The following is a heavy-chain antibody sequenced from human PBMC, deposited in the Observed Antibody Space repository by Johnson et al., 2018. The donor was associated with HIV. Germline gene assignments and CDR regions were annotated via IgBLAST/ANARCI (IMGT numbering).Heavy chain of an antibody. D-gene: IGHD3-22*01. CDR3: AKGDNSGYYVAFDI. J-gene: IGHJ3*02. V-gene: IGHV3-23*04. Sequence: EKLVESGGGLVQPGGSLRLSCVASGFTFSSYAMSWVRQAPGKGLEWVSAISGSGDTTFSAASVRGRFTISRDNSKNTLYLQMNSLRAEDTAVYYCAKGDNSGYYVAFDIWGQGTMVSVSS. CDR2: ISGSGDTT. CDR1: GFTFSSYA.